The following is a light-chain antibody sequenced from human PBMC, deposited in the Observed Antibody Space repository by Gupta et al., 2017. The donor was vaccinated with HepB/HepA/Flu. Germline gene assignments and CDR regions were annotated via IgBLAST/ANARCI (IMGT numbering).Light chain of an antibody. CDR2: NDN. CDR3: VGWDDSLSGYV. J-gene: IGLJ1*01. CDR1: SSNIGNDN. Sequence: QPVLTQPPSASGTPGQRVTISCSGSSSNIGNDNAYWYQQRPGTAPKLLIYNDNQRPSGVPDRFSGSKSGTTASLAISGLRSEDEADYYCVGWDDSLSGYVFGAGTKVTVL. V-gene: IGLV1-47*02.